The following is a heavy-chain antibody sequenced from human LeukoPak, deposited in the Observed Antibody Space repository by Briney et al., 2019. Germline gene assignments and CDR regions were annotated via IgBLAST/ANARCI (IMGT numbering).Heavy chain of an antibody. J-gene: IGHJ4*02. CDR2: ITGISTYM. V-gene: IGHV3-21*01. CDR3: ARVKSVPVARDSSLGIDY. CDR1: GFTFSSYS. D-gene: IGHD2-2*01. Sequence: PGGSLRLSCTASGFTFSSYSMNWVRQAPGKGLEWVSSITGISTYMYYTDSVKGRFAISRDNAKNSLYLQMNSLRAEDTAVYYCARVKSVPVARDSSLGIDYWGQGTLVTVSS.